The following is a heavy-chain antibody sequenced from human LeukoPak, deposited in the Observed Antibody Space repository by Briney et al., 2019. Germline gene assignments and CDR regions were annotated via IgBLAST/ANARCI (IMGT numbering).Heavy chain of an antibody. V-gene: IGHV4-4*07. CDR2: SYTSGST. CDR1: GASISTYY. CDR3: AREYSNSEPYYFDY. Sequence: SETLSLTCTVSGASISTYYWSWIRQPAGKGLEWIGRSYTSGSTNYNPSLKGRVTMSVDTSKNQFSLKLRSVTAADTAVYYCAREYSNSEPYYFDYWGQGTLVTVSS. D-gene: IGHD4-11*01. J-gene: IGHJ4*02.